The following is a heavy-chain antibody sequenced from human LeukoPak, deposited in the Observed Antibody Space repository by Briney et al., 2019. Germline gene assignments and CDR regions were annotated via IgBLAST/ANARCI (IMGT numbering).Heavy chain of an antibody. D-gene: IGHD3-10*01. CDR1: GFTFSSYE. Sequence: GGSLRLSCAASGFTFSSYEMNWVRQAPGKGLEWVSYISSSGSTRYYADSVKGRFTISRDNAKTSLYLQMNSLRAEDTAVYYCARDRDPLVRCDYWGQGTLVTVSS. CDR3: ARDRDPLVRCDY. J-gene: IGHJ4*02. V-gene: IGHV3-48*03. CDR2: ISSSGSTR.